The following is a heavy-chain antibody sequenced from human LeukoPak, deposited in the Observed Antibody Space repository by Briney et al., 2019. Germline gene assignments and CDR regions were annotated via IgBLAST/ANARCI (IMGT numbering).Heavy chain of an antibody. Sequence: GASLSLSCAASGFTFSTYWISWVRLAPAKGLEVVANIKEDGSEINYADTVRGRFTISRDNAKNSLYLQMNSLRAEDTAVYYCARGYTCGYWGQGTLVIVSS. CDR3: ARGYTCGY. J-gene: IGHJ4*02. D-gene: IGHD2-21*01. V-gene: IGHV3-7*04. CDR1: GFTFSTYW. CDR2: IKEDGSEI.